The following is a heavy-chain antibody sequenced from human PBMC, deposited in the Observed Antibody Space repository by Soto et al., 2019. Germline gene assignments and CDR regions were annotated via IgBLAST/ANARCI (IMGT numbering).Heavy chain of an antibody. CDR3: ARGGFHGGNYYIFDY. Sequence: SETLSLTCGVYGGTFSGYYWTWIRQPPGKGLEWIGEINHSGVITYNPSFESRVTISVDTSKDQISLRLTSVTAADAAVYYCARGGFHGGNYYIFDYWGQGTLVTVSS. CDR2: INHSGVI. V-gene: IGHV4-34*01. J-gene: IGHJ4*02. CDR1: GGTFSGYY. D-gene: IGHD2-15*01.